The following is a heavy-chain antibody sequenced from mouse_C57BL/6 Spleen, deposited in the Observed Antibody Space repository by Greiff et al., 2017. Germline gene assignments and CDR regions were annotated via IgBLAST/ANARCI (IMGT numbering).Heavy chain of an antibody. CDR2: ISSGSSTI. CDR1: GFTFSDYG. CDR3: YGKGFAY. Sequence: EVQVVESGGGLVKPGGSLKLSCAASGFTFSDYGMHWVRQAPEKGLEWVAYISSGSSTIYYADTVKGRFTISRENAKNTQFLQMTSLRSEDTAMYYFYGKGFAYWGQGPLVTVSA. D-gene: IGHD2-1*01. V-gene: IGHV5-17*01. J-gene: IGHJ3*01.